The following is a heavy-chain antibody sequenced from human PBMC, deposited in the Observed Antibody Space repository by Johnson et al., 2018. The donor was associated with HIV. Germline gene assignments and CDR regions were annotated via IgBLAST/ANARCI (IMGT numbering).Heavy chain of an antibody. Sequence: QVQLVESGGGVVQPGRSLRLSCAASGFTFSSYAMHWVSQAPGKGLEWVAVISYDGSNKYYADYVKGRFTISRDNTMHTMYLQMNSLRAEDTAVYYCARGTNGQSWAFDIWGQGTMVTVSS. D-gene: IGHD2-8*01. V-gene: IGHV3-30*04. CDR1: GFTFSSYA. CDR3: ARGTNGQSWAFDI. CDR2: ISYDGSNK. J-gene: IGHJ3*02.